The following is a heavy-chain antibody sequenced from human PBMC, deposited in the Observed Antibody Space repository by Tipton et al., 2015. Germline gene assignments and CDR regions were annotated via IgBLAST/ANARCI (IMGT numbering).Heavy chain of an antibody. Sequence: TLSLTCSVSSDSISKYYWSWIRQPPGKELEWIGYIQYSGSTNYNPSLKSRVTISVDTSKTQFSLKMSSVTASDTAVYYCAGGAYTYNWFDPWGQGTLVTVSS. CDR2: IQYSGST. V-gene: IGHV4-59*01. CDR3: AGGAYTYNWFDP. D-gene: IGHD2-2*02. CDR1: SDSISKYY. J-gene: IGHJ5*02.